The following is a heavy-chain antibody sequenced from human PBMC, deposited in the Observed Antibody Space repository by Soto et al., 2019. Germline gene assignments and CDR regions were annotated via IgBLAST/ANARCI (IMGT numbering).Heavy chain of an antibody. D-gene: IGHD1-26*01. V-gene: IGHV4-59*01. CDR1: GGSISSYY. CDR2: IYYSGTT. Sequence: SETLSLTYTVSGGSISSYYWSWIRQPPGKGLEWIGYIYYSGTTNYNPSLKSRVTISVDTSKNQFSLKLSSVTAADTAVYYCARYSGRNSYNGFHPWGEGTLVTV. CDR3: ARYSGRNSYNGFHP. J-gene: IGHJ5*02.